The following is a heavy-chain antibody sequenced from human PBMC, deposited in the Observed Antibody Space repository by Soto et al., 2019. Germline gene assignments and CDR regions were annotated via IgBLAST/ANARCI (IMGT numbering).Heavy chain of an antibody. D-gene: IGHD1-26*01. Sequence: GGALRLSCSVSGCTLSSYSFPWGRLGPGQGLEWLALISSDGSNKYYADSVKGRFTTSRDNSKNTMYLQMNSLRVEDTAVYYCARDDEGGSDCDLGYWGQGALVTVSS. CDR2: ISSDGSNK. V-gene: IGHV3-30-3*01. CDR1: GCTLSSYS. CDR3: ARDDEGGSDCDLGY. J-gene: IGHJ4*02.